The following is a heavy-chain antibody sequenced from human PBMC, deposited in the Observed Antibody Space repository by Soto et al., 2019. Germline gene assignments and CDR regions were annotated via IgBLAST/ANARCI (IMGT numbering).Heavy chain of an antibody. J-gene: IGHJ4*02. Sequence: SETLSLTCTVSGGSISSYYWSWIRQPPGKGLEWIGYIYYSGSTNYNPSLKSRVTISVDTSKNQFSLKLSSVTAADTAVYYCARDMGPRGSYFDYWGQGTLVTVSS. V-gene: IGHV4-59*01. CDR2: IYYSGST. D-gene: IGHD1-26*01. CDR3: ARDMGPRGSYFDY. CDR1: GGSISSYY.